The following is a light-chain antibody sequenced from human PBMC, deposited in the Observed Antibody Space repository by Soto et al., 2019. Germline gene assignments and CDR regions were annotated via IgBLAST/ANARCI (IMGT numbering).Light chain of an antibody. J-gene: IGKJ2*03. CDR2: DAS. Sequence: DIQMTQSPSTLSASVGDRVTITCRASQTISGWLAWYQQKPGKAPKLLIYDASTLESGVPSRFSGSESGTEFTLIISNLQPEDSATSYCQQYKNLYSFGQGTKLEIK. CDR1: QTISGW. CDR3: QQYKNLYS. V-gene: IGKV1-5*01.